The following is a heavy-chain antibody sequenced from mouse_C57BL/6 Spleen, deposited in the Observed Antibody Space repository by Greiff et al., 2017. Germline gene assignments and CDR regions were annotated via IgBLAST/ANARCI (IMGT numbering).Heavy chain of an antibody. CDR1: GYTFTSYW. J-gene: IGHJ3*01. V-gene: IGHV1-53*01. CDR2: INPSNGGT. D-gene: IGHD2-2*01. Sequence: VQLQQPGTELVKPGASVKLSCKASGYTFTSYWMHWVKQRPGQGLEWIGNINPSNGGTNYNEKFKSKATLTVDKSSSTAYMQLSSLTSEDSSVYYCASHYGYDQAWFAYWGQGTLVTVSA. CDR3: ASHYGYDQAWFAY.